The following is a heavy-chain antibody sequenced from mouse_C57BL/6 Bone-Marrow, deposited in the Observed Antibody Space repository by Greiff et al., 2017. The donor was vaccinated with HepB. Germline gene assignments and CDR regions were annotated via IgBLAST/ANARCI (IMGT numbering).Heavy chain of an antibody. CDR1: GFNIKDYY. J-gene: IGHJ2*01. CDR3: TPLITTVAD. D-gene: IGHD1-1*01. V-gene: IGHV14-1*01. CDR2: IDPEDGDP. Sequence: VQLQQSGAELVRPGASVQLSCTASGFNIKDYYMHWVKQRPEQGLEWIGRIDPEDGDPEYAPKFQGKATMTADTSSHTAYLQLSSMTSEDTAVYYCTPLITTVADWGQGATLTVSS.